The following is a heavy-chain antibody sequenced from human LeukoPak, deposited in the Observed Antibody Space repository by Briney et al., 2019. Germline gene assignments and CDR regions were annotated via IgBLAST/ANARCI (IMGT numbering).Heavy chain of an antibody. D-gene: IGHD2-15*01. CDR2: ISYRGST. V-gene: IGHV4-59*08. J-gene: IGHJ4*02. CDR1: GDSFSSHY. Sequence: SETLFLTCTVSGDSFSSHYWTWIRQPPGKGLEWIGYISYRGSTNYNPSLKSRVTISIDTSKNQFSLKLSSVTAADTAVYYCARQRGVGSWSFDYWGQGTLVTVSS. CDR3: ARQRGVGSWSFDY.